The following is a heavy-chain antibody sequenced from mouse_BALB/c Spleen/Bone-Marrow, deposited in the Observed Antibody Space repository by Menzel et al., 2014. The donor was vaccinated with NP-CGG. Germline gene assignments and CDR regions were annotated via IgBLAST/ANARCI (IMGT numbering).Heavy chain of an antibody. CDR2: IDPANGNT. J-gene: IGHJ3*01. Sequence: VQLQQSGAELVKPGASVKLSCTASGFNIKDTYMHWVKQWPEQGLEWIGRIDPANGNTKYDPKFQGKATITADTSSNTAYLQLSSLTSEDTAVYYCARWGITTGFAYWGQGTLVTVSA. CDR1: GFNIKDTY. CDR3: ARWGITTGFAY. D-gene: IGHD2-4*01. V-gene: IGHV14-3*02.